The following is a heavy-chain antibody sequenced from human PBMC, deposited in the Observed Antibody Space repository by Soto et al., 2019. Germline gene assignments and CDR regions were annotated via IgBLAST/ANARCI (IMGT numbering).Heavy chain of an antibody. V-gene: IGHV3-48*02. CDR2: ISSDSRTI. D-gene: IGHD3-3*01. CDR1: GFSLSDYA. Sequence: GGSLRLSCVASGFSLSDYAVNWVRQAPGKGVEWVSFISSDSRTIYYADSVEGRFTVSRDNARNSVSLQMDSLRDEDAAVYYCARIKLVEWFFINVDVYDMDVWGQGTPVTVSS. J-gene: IGHJ6*02. CDR3: ARIKLVEWFFINVDVYDMDV.